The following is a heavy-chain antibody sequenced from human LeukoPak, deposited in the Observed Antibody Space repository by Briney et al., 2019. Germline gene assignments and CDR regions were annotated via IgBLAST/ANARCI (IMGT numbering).Heavy chain of an antibody. V-gene: IGHV5-10-1*01. Sequence: GESLKISCKGSGYSFTSYWISWVRQMPGKGLEWMGTIDPSDSYTNYGPSFQGHVTISADKSISTAYLQWSSLKASDTAMYYCARRHSGRSEAFDIWGQGTMVTVSS. CDR2: IDPSDSYT. CDR1: GYSFTSYW. CDR3: ARRHSGRSEAFDI. J-gene: IGHJ3*02. D-gene: IGHD1-14*01.